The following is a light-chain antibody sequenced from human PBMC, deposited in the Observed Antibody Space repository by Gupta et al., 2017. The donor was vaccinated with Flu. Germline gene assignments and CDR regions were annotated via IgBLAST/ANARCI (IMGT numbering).Light chain of an antibody. CDR1: CANIGSNV. V-gene: IGLV1-47*01. J-gene: IGLJ3*02. CDR3: QAWDDNRGRLWV. Sequence: AGGCANIGSNVVFWYQQQPGTAPILLVYKNDDRPSGVPDRFSGSKSGTTATLTISGVQAGDEADYYCQAWDDNRGRLWVFGGGTKVTVL. CDR2: KND.